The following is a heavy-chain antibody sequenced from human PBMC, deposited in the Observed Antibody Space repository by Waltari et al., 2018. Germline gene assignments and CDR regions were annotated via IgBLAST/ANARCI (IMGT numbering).Heavy chain of an antibody. CDR3: AREAGQWLAPADY. V-gene: IGHV4-30-4*08. CDR1: GGSISSGDYY. D-gene: IGHD6-19*01. CDR2: IYDSAST. Sequence: QVQLQESGPGLVKPSQTLSLTCTVSGGSISSGDYYWSWIRQPPGKGLEWIGYIYDSASTYYTPSLKSRVTISVDTSKNQFSLKLSSVTAADTAVYYCAREAGQWLAPADYWGQGTLVTVSS. J-gene: IGHJ4*02.